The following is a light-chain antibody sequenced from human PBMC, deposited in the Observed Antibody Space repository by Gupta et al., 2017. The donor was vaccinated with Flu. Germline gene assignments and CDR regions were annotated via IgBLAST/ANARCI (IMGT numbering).Light chain of an antibody. CDR3: QMSSA. CDR2: DVF. Sequence: VLTQSPATLSLSPGERATLSCRASQSIRNFLAWYQQKPGQAPRLLIYDVFNRATGIPDRISGSGSGTDFILTISSLEPEDSAIYYCQMSSALGGGTKVEIK. V-gene: IGKV3-11*01. J-gene: IGKJ4*01. CDR1: QSIRNF.